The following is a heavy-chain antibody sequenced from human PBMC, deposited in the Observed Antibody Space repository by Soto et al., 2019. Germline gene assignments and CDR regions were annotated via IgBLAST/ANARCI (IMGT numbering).Heavy chain of an antibody. J-gene: IGHJ4*02. D-gene: IGHD1-26*01. CDR1: GYTFTAYY. CDR2: INPNSGGT. Sequence: ASVKVSCKASGYTFTAYYMHWVRQAPGQGPEWMGWINPNSGGTNYAQKFQGRVTMTRDTSNTTVYMELSRLRSEDTAVYYCARNLVRGGSYSVALNYFDYWGQGTLVTVSS. CDR3: ARNLVRGGSYSVALNYFDY. V-gene: IGHV1-2*02.